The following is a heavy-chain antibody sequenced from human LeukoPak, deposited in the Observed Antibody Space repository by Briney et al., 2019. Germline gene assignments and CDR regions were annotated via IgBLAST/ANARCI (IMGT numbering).Heavy chain of an antibody. Sequence: GGSLRLSCAASGFTFSSYAMSWVRQAPGKGLEWVSGISGSGGSTYYADSVKGRFTISRDNSKNTLYLQMSSLRAEDTAVYYCAKDSNPERITIFGVVTHDAFDIWGQGTMVTVSS. V-gene: IGHV3-23*01. D-gene: IGHD3-3*01. J-gene: IGHJ3*02. CDR2: ISGSGGST. CDR3: AKDSNPERITIFGVVTHDAFDI. CDR1: GFTFSSYA.